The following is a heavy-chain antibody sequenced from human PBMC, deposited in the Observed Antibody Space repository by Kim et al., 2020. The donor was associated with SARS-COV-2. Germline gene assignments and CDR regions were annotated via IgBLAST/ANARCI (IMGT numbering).Heavy chain of an antibody. CDR2: ISSSSSYI. Sequence: GGSLRLSCAASGFTFSSYSMNWVRQAPGKGLEWVSSISSSSSYIYYADSVKGRFTISRDNAKNSLYLQMNSLRAEDTAVYYCARDSPHTPVDYWGQGTLVTVSS. V-gene: IGHV3-21*01. CDR3: ARDSPHTPVDY. D-gene: IGHD5-18*01. CDR1: GFTFSSYS. J-gene: IGHJ4*02.